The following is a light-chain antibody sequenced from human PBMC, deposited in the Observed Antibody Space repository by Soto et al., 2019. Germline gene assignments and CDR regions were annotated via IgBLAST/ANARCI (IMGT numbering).Light chain of an antibody. V-gene: IGKV3-11*01. CDR3: HQRQSWPRT. CDR2: DAS. CDR1: QSVSSY. Sequence: EIVVTQSPATLSLSPGERATLACRASQSVSSYLAWYQQKPGQAPRLLIYDASKRATGIPARFSGSGSGTDFTLTISDVEPEDLAVYYCHQRQSWPRTFGQGTKGDI. J-gene: IGKJ1*01.